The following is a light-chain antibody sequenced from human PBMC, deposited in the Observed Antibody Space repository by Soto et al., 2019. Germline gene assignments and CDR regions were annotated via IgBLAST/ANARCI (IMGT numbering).Light chain of an antibody. CDR3: QPYNNWPLYT. Sequence: EIVMTQSPATLSVSPGERATLSCRASQSVSSNLAWYQQKPGQAPRLLIYGASTRATGIPARFSGSGSGTEFTLTISSLQSEDFAVYYFQPYNNWPLYTFGQGTKLEIK. V-gene: IGKV3-15*01. J-gene: IGKJ2*01. CDR2: GAS. CDR1: QSVSSN.